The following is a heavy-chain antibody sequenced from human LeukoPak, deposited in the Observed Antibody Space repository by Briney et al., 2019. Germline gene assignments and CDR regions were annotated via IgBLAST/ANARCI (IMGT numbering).Heavy chain of an antibody. Sequence: PSETLSLTCTVSDGSISSYYWSWIRQPPGKGLEWIGYIYYSGSTNYNPSLKSRVTISVDTSKNQFSLKLSSVTAADTAVYYCARGPYYYDSSGYFVRGYGMDVWGQGTTVTVSS. J-gene: IGHJ6*02. D-gene: IGHD3-22*01. CDR3: ARGPYYYDSSGYFVRGYGMDV. CDR1: DGSISSYY. V-gene: IGHV4-59*01. CDR2: IYYSGST.